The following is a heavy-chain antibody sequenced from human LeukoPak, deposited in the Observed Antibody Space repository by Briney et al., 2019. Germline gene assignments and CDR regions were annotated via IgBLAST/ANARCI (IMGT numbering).Heavy chain of an antibody. V-gene: IGHV4-30-2*01. J-gene: IGHJ6*02. Sequence: SQTLSLTCAVSGGSISSGGYSWSWIRQPPGKGLEWIGYIYHSGSTYYNPSLKSRVTISVDRSKNQFSLKLSSVTAADTAVYYCARGKQQLAGPYGMDVWGQGTTVTASS. CDR3: ARGKQQLAGPYGMDV. CDR1: GGSISSGGYS. CDR2: IYHSGST. D-gene: IGHD6-13*01.